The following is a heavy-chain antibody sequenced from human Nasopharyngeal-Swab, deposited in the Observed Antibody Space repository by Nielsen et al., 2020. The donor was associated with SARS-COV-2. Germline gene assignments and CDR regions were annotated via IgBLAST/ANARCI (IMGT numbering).Heavy chain of an antibody. Sequence: GESLKISCAASGLTFSSYGMHWVRQAPGKGLEWVAVIWYDGSNKYYADSVKGRFTISRDNSKNTLYLQMNSLKAEDTAVYYCARDLMVGATDPDYWGQGTLVTVSS. CDR3: ARDLMVGATDPDY. CDR2: IWYDGSNK. V-gene: IGHV3-33*01. CDR1: GLTFSSYG. D-gene: IGHD1-26*01. J-gene: IGHJ4*02.